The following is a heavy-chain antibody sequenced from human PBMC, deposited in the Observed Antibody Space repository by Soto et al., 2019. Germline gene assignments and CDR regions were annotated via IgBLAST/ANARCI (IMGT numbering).Heavy chain of an antibody. D-gene: IGHD1-1*01. CDR3: ARLSATGTRWFDP. V-gene: IGHV4-31*03. CDR2: ISYRGTT. Sequence: QVQLQESGPRLVKPSQDLSLTCTVSGGSINSGAYHWSWVRQHPGKGLEWMGAISYRGTTYSNPSLQSRMTMSVAPSKTQLSLKLSSVTAAGTAVYYCARLSATGTRWFDPWGPGTLVTVSS. J-gene: IGHJ5*02. CDR1: GGSINSGAYH.